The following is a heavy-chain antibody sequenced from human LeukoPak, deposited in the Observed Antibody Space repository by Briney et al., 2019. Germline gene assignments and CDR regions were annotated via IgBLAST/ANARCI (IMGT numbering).Heavy chain of an antibody. V-gene: IGHV1-2*06. CDR1: GYTFINYY. CDR3: ARDVGYCYGGVWHKYLDS. Sequence: ASVKVSCKASGYTFINYYLHWVRQAPGQGLEWMGLMDPNSGGTRFAQKSQGRVTMTRDTSTSSVYMELRSLIFDHTAVYYCARDVGYCYGGVWHKYLDSWRRGTLVAVTS. D-gene: IGHD2-21*02. CDR2: MDPNSGGT. J-gene: IGHJ4*02.